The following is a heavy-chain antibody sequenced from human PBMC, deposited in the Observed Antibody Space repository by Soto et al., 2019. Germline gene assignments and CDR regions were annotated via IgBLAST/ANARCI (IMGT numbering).Heavy chain of an antibody. CDR1: GYSFASHW. CDR3: AKDSPVSWNYQDLDY. J-gene: IGHJ4*02. D-gene: IGHD1-7*01. CDR2: IYPGDSDT. V-gene: IGHV5-51*01. Sequence: GESLKISCKGSGYSFASHWVAWVRQMPEKGLEWIGTIYPGDSDTKYSSAFRGHVTISADTSVSTAYLQWRSLTAADTAVYFCAKDSPVSWNYQDLDYWGQGTLVTVSS.